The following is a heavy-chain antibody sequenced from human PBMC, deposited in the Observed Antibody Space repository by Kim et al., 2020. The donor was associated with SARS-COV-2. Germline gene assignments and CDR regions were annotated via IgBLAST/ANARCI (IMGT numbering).Heavy chain of an antibody. CDR2: ST. Sequence: STYYNPSLKSRVTISVDPSKNQFSLKLSSVTAADTAVYYCARVADGSFDYWGQGTLVTVSS. J-gene: IGHJ4*02. V-gene: IGHV4-31*02. CDR3: ARVADGSFDY.